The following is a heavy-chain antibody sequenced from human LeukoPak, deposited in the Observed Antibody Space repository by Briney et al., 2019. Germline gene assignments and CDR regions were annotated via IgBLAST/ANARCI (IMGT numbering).Heavy chain of an antibody. Sequence: GGSLRLSCVVSGLSFSDAWMSWVRQVPGKGLERVGHIRSTTDGGTTHYAAPVKGRFTMSRDGSRNTVYLQMNNLKTEDTAVYYCTTDRGLASRPLFDLWGQGTMVTVSS. CDR2: IRSTTDGGTT. J-gene: IGHJ4*02. CDR3: TTDRGLASRPLFDL. D-gene: IGHD6-6*01. CDR1: GLSFSDAW. V-gene: IGHV3-15*01.